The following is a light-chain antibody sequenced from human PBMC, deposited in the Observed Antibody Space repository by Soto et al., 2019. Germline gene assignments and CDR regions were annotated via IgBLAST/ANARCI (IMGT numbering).Light chain of an antibody. Sequence: EIVLTQSPGTLSLSPGERATLSCRASQSVSSSYLAWYQQKPGQAPRLLIYGASSRATGIPDRFSGSGSGRDFILTISSLEPEDFSVYYCQQYGSTPPCTFGQGTRLEIK. CDR3: QQYGSTPPCT. CDR2: GAS. CDR1: QSVSSSY. V-gene: IGKV3-20*01. J-gene: IGKJ5*01.